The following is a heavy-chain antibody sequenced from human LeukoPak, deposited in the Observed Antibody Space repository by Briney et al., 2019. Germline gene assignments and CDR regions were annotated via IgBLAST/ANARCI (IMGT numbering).Heavy chain of an antibody. J-gene: IGHJ4*02. CDR2: IQYDGSNK. Sequence: GGSLRLSCAASGLIFNSHSMHWVRQAPGRGLEWVTFIQYDGSNKYYADSVKGRFTISRDNPKNSLYLQMNSLRAEDTAVYYCARVALVSGPSYGSESEAADYWGQGTLVTVSS. CDR3: ARVALVSGPSYGSESEAADY. CDR1: GLIFNSHS. D-gene: IGHD3-10*01. V-gene: IGHV3-30*02.